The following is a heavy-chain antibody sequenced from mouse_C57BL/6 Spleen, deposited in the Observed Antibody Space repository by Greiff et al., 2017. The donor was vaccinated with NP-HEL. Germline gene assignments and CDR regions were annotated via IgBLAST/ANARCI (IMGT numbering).Heavy chain of an antibody. V-gene: IGHV1-81*01. D-gene: IGHD1-1*01. J-gene: IGHJ2*01. CDR1: GYTFTSYG. Sequence: QVQLQQSGAELARPGASVKLSCKASGYTFTSYGISWVKQRTGQGLEWIGEIYPRSGNTYYNEKFKGKAKLTADKSSSTAYMELRSLTSEDAAVYFCARWEIFITTVVAPFDYWGQGTTLTVSS. CDR2: IYPRSGNT. CDR3: ARWEIFITTVVAPFDY.